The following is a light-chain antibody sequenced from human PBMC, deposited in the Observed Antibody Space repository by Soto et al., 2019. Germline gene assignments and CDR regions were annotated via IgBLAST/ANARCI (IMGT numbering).Light chain of an antibody. J-gene: IGKJ2*02. CDR1: QSVSINF. CDR2: GAS. CDR3: QQRGKWPST. Sequence: EIVLTQSPGTLSLSPGERATLSCRASQSVSINFLAWYQQKPGQAPRLLIYGASGRATGIPDRFSGSGSGTDFTLTITSREPEDFAVYYCQQRGKWPSTFGPGTKVEMK. V-gene: IGKV3D-20*02.